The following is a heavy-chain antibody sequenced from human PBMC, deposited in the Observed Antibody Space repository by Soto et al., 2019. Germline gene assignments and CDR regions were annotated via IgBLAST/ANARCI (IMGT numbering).Heavy chain of an antibody. CDR3: ARRAGVGTGTDYYYYYGMDV. J-gene: IGHJ6*02. CDR2: IYYSGST. V-gene: IGHV4-61*01. D-gene: IGHD1-7*01. CDR1: GGPVSSGSYY. Sequence: SETLSLTCTVSGGPVSSGSYYWSWIRQPPGKGLEWIGYIYYSGSTNYNPSLKSRVTISVDTSKNQFSLKLSSVTAADTAVYYCARRAGVGTGTDYYYYYGMDVWGQGTTVTVSS.